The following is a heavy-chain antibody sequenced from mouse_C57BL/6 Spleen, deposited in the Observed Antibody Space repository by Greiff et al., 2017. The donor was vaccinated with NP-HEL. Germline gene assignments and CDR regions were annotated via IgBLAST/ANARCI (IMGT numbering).Heavy chain of an antibody. D-gene: IGHD1-1*01. CDR1: GYTFTSYW. J-gene: IGHJ4*01. CDR3: ARSITTVVMDY. V-gene: IGHV1-64*01. CDR2: IHPNSGST. Sequence: QVQLQQPGAELVRPGSSVKLSCKASGYTFTSYWMHWVKQRPGQGLEWIGMIHPNSGSTNYNEKFKSKATLTVDKSSSTAYMQLSSLTSEDSAVYYCARSITTVVMDYWGQGTSVTVSS.